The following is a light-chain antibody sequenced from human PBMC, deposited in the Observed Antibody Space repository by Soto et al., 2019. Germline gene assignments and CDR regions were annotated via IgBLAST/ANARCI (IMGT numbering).Light chain of an antibody. CDR3: AAWDDSLNGPV. CDR1: SSNIGSNT. J-gene: IGLJ2*01. V-gene: IGLV1-44*01. CDR2: TNS. Sequence: QSVLTQPPSASGTPGQRVTISCSGSSSNIGSNTINWYQQLPVTAPKLLIYTNSQRPSGVPDRFSGSKSGTSASLAISGLQYEDEADYYCAAWDDSLNGPVFGGGTKLTVL.